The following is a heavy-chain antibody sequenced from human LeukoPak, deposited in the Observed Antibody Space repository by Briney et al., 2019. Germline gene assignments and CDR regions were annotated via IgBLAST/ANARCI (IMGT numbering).Heavy chain of an antibody. CDR1: GFTFSSYW. D-gene: IGHD1-26*01. CDR3: ARDLEYSGSPYEY. V-gene: IGHV3-7*03. J-gene: IGHJ4*02. Sequence: PGGSLRLSCAASGFTFSSYWMSWVRQAPGKGLEWVANIKQDGSAKYYVDSVKGRFTISRDNAKNSLYLQMNSLRAEDTAVYYCARDLEYSGSPYEYWGQGTLVTVSS. CDR2: IKQDGSAK.